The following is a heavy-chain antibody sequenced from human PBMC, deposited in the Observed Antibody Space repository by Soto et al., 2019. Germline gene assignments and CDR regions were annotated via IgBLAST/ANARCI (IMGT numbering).Heavy chain of an antibody. D-gene: IGHD1-7*01. V-gene: IGHV3-7*01. CDR1: GFTFSSYW. CDR2: IKQDGSEK. J-gene: IGHJ6*03. Sequence: GGSLRLSCAASGFTFSSYWMSWVRQAPGKGLEWVANIKQDGSEKYYVDSGKGRFTISRDNAKNSLYLQMNSLRAEDTAVYYCARAGITGTVYYYYYMDVWGKGTTVTVSS. CDR3: ARAGITGTVYYYYYMDV.